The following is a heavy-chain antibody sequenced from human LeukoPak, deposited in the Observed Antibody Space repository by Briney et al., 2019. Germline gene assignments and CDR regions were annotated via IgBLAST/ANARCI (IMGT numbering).Heavy chain of an antibody. D-gene: IGHD3-3*01. CDR2: IYPGDSDT. Sequence: GESLKISCKGSGYRFTTYWIGWVRQMPGKGLEWMGIIYPGDSDTRYSPSFQGQVTISADKSITTAYLQWNSLKASDTAIYYCARQIWSGYYGDYWGQGTLVTVSS. CDR3: ARQIWSGYYGDY. CDR1: GYRFTTYW. J-gene: IGHJ4*02. V-gene: IGHV5-51*01.